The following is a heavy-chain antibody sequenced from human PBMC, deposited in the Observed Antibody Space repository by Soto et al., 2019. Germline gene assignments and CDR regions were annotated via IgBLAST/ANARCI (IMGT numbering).Heavy chain of an antibody. V-gene: IGHV3-30*04. CDR1: GFSFSHYA. CDR3: VSPHSESSNAFDL. D-gene: IGHD3-10*01. J-gene: IGHJ5*02. Sequence: QRHLVESGGGVVQPGRSLRLSCAASGFSFSHYAMHWVRQPPGKGLEWVALISYDGENQYFTDSVRGRFTISRDNSKTAVYLEMNDLRLDDTATYYCVSPHSESSNAFDLWGQGTLVTVSS. CDR2: ISYDGENQ.